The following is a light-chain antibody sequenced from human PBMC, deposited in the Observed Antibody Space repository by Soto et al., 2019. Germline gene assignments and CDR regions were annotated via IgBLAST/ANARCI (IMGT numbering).Light chain of an antibody. V-gene: IGKV3-15*01. CDR3: QPYNKWPPLT. Sequence: EVVMTQSPATLSVSPGERATLSCRASQSVRVNLAWYQQKPGQAPRLLIYDAATRATGVPARFTGSGSGTEFALSISSLQSEDVAVYYCQPYNKWPPLTFGGGTKVEIK. J-gene: IGKJ4*01. CDR2: DAA. CDR1: QSVRVN.